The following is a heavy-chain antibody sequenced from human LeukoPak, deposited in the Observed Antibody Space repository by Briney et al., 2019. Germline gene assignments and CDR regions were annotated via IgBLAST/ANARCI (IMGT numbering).Heavy chain of an antibody. J-gene: IGHJ4*02. CDR3: AKATWELLEGVDY. CDR1: GFTFSSYA. CDR2: ISGNGDST. V-gene: IGHV3-23*01. Sequence: GGSLRLSCAASGFTFSSYAMSWVRQAPGKGLEWLSAISGNGDSTYYADSVKGRFTISRDNSKNTLYLQMNSLRAEDTAVYYCAKATWELLEGVDYWGQGTLVTVSS. D-gene: IGHD1-26*01.